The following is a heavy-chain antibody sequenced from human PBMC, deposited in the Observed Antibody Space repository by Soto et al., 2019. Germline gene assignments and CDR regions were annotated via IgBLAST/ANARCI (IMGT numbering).Heavy chain of an antibody. CDR1: GFTFTSYG. CDR3: ARDCRFLEWLDQ. Sequence: QVQVVESGGGVVQPGRSLRLSCEASGFTFTSYGMHWVRQAPGKGLEWVAVIWYDGSKKYYADSVKGRFSISRDNSKNTVFLQMNSLRAEDTAVYYCARDCRFLEWLDQWGQGTLVTVSS. V-gene: IGHV3-33*01. J-gene: IGHJ4*02. D-gene: IGHD3-3*01. CDR2: IWYDGSKK.